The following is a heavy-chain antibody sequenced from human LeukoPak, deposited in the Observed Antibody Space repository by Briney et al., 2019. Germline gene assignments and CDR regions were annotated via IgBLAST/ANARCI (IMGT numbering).Heavy chain of an antibody. CDR3: ARGRSKRFLEWLSIYYFDY. V-gene: IGHV1-8*01. D-gene: IGHD3-3*01. Sequence: ASVKVSCKASGYTFTSYDINWVRQATGQGLEWTGWMNPNSGNTGYAQKFQGRVTMTRNTSISTAYMELSSLRSEDTAVYYCARGRSKRFLEWLSIYYFDYWGQGTLVTVSS. CDR2: MNPNSGNT. CDR1: GYTFTSYD. J-gene: IGHJ4*02.